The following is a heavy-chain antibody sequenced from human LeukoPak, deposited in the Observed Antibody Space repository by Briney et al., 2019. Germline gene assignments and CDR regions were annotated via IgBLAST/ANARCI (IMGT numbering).Heavy chain of an antibody. CDR3: ARCGARPRVHPRKLNGFDY. Sequence: SETLSLTCAVYGGSFSGYYWSWIRQPPGKGLEWIGEINHSGSTNYNPSLKSQVTISVDTSKNQFSLKLSSVTAADTAVYYCARCGARPRVHPRKLNGFDYWGQGTLVTVSS. V-gene: IGHV4-34*01. J-gene: IGHJ4*02. CDR1: GGSFSGYY. CDR2: INHSGST. D-gene: IGHD6-6*01.